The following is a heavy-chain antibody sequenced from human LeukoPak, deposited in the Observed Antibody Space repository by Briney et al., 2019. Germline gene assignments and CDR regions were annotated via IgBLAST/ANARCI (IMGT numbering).Heavy chain of an antibody. V-gene: IGHV3-48*01. CDR1: GFTFINYN. J-gene: IGHJ4*02. CDR2: ISGSSSTI. Sequence: GGSLRLSCAASGFTFINYNMNWVRQAPGKGLEWVSYISGSSSTIYYADSVKGRFTISRDSAKNSLYLQMNSLRAEDTAVYYCARGVQLWDFSDYWGQGTLVTVSS. CDR3: ARGVQLWDFSDY. D-gene: IGHD3-16*01.